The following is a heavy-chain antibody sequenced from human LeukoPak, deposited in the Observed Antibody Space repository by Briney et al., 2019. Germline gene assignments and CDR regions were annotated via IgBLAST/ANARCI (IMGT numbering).Heavy chain of an antibody. V-gene: IGHV3-30*18. D-gene: IGHD3-22*01. Sequence: GRSLRLSCAASGFTFSSYGMHWVRQAPGKGLEWVAVISYDGSNKYYADSVKGRFTISRDNSKNTLYLQMNSLRAEDTAVYYCAKETYYYDRGWFDPWGQGTLVTVSS. J-gene: IGHJ5*02. CDR2: ISYDGSNK. CDR1: GFTFSSYG. CDR3: AKETYYYDRGWFDP.